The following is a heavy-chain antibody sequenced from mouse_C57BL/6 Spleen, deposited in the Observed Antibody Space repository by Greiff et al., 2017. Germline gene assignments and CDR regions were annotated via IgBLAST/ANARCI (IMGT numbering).Heavy chain of an antibody. CDR2: INPYNGGT. CDR1: GYTFTDYY. CDR3: ARKDSNDYFDY. D-gene: IGHD2-5*01. J-gene: IGHJ2*01. V-gene: IGHV1-19*01. Sequence: EVKLQESEPVLVKPGASVKMSCKASGYTFTDYYMNWVKQSPGKSLEWIGVINPYNGGTSYNQKFKGKATLTVDKSSSTAYMELNSLTSEDSAVYDCARKDSNDYFDYWGQGTTLTVSS.